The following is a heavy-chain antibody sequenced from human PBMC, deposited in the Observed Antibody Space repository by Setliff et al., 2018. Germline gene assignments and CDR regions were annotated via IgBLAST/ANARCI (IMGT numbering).Heavy chain of an antibody. V-gene: IGHV3-20*04. CDR3: ARTCSGSGCYAGLES. J-gene: IGHJ4*02. CDR2: LSWRGDNI. Sequence: GGSLRLSCLASGFTFDDYGMSWVRQAPGKGLEWVSGLSWRGDNIGYADSVKSRFTISRDNSKNTLYLQMNSLRPEDTAVYYCARTCSGSGCYAGLESWGQGTPVTVSS. CDR1: GFTFDDYG. D-gene: IGHD2-15*01.